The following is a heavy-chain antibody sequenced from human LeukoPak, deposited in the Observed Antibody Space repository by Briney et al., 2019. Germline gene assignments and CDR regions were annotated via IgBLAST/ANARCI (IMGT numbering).Heavy chain of an antibody. CDR1: GESFDSFY. D-gene: IGHD1-1*01. CDR3: AVRLTTGRLGTATTWFDP. Sequence: SETLSLTCAVYGESFDSFYWNWVRQAPGKGLEWLGEVNQSGGSDYNPALESRVAISADASKRLFSLKLISVTAADTAVYYCAVRLTTGRLGTATTWFDPWGQGTLVSVS. CDR2: VNQSGGS. J-gene: IGHJ5*02. V-gene: IGHV4-34*01.